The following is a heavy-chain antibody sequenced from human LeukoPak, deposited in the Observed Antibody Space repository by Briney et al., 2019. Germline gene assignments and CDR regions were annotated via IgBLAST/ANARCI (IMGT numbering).Heavy chain of an antibody. V-gene: IGHV3-20*04. CDR2: INWNGGST. CDR3: ARMNYYDSSGSSQEYYYYYMDV. Sequence: PGGSLRLSCAASGFTFDDYGMSWVRQAPGKGLERVSGINWNGGSTGYADSVKGRFTISRDNAKNSLYLQMNSLRAEDTALYYCARMNYYDSSGSSQEYYYYYMDVWGKGTTVTVSS. D-gene: IGHD3-22*01. CDR1: GFTFDDYG. J-gene: IGHJ6*03.